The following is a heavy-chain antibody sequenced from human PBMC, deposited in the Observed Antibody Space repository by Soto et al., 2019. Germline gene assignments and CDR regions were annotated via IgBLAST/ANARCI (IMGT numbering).Heavy chain of an antibody. J-gene: IGHJ5*02. V-gene: IGHV4-59*12. CDR3: ARARGRLTTANWFDP. CDR1: GGSISSYY. Sequence: PSETLSLTSTVSGGSISSYYWSWIRQPPGKGLEWIGYIYYSGSTNYNPSLKSRVTISVDKSKNQFSLKLSSVTAADTAVYYCARARGRLTTANWFDPWGQGTLVTVSS. CDR2: IYYSGST. D-gene: IGHD4-17*01.